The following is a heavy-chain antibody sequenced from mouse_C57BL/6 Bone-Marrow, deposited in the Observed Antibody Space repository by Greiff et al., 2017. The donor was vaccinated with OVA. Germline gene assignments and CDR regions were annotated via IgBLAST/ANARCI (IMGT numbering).Heavy chain of an antibody. Sequence: QVQLQQPGAELVMPGASVKLSCKASGYTFTSYWMHWVKQRPGQGLEWIGEIDPSDSYTNYNQKFKGKSTLTVDKSSSTAYMQLSSLTSEDSAVYYCVGDYEYFDVWGTGTTVTVSS. D-gene: IGHD2-4*01. J-gene: IGHJ1*03. V-gene: IGHV1-69*01. CDR1: GYTFTSYW. CDR3: VGDYEYFDV. CDR2: IDPSDSYT.